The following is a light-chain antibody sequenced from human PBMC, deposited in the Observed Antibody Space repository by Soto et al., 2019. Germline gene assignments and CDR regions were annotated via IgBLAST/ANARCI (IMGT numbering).Light chain of an antibody. J-gene: IGLJ3*02. Sequence: QLVLTQSSSASASLGSSVKLTCTLSSGHSSYIIAWHQQQPGKAPRYLMKLEGSGSYNKGSGVPDRFSGSSSGADCHLTISNLQFEDEADYYCETWDSNTRVFGGGTKLTVL. CDR3: ETWDSNTRV. CDR1: SGHSSYI. V-gene: IGLV4-60*02. CDR2: LEGSGSY.